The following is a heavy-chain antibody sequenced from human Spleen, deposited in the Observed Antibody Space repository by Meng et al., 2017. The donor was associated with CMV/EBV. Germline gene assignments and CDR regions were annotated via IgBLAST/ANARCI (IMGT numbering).Heavy chain of an antibody. CDR1: GFTFSNAY. D-gene: IGHD1-14*01. CDR3: TTATGTRYYYSYYGMDV. CDR2: IKSRSDGGTT. Sequence: LSLTCAASGFTFSNAYLNWVRQAPGKGLEWVGRIKSRSDGGTTDYAAPVKGRFIISRDVSKNTLYLQMNSLKTEDTAVYYCTTATGTRYYYSYYGMDVWGQGTTVTVSS. V-gene: IGHV3-15*01. J-gene: IGHJ6*02.